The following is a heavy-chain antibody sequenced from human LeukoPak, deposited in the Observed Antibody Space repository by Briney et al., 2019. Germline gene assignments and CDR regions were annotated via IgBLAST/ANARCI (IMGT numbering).Heavy chain of an antibody. V-gene: IGHV3-23*01. Sequence: GSLCRSCAASGFTISSYAMSWVRQAPGKGLEWVSAISGSGGSTYYADSVKGRFTISRENSKYTLYLQMNSLRAEDTTVYYCVRITMVRGVKEHWGQGTLVTVSS. D-gene: IGHD3-10*01. CDR3: VRITMVRGVKEH. CDR2: ISGSGGST. J-gene: IGHJ1*01. CDR1: GFTISSYA.